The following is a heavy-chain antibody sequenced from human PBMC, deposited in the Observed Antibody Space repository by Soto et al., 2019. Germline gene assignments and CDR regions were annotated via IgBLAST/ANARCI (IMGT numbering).Heavy chain of an antibody. V-gene: IGHV4-39*01. Sequence: SETLSPSCTVSGGSISSSSYYWGWIRQPPGKGLEWIGSIYYSGSTYYNPSLKSRVTISVDTSKNQFSLKLSSVTAADTAVYYCARHEYVSSSYDLLDVWGRGTMVTVSS. D-gene: IGHD3-22*01. CDR1: GGSISSSSYY. CDR2: IYYSGST. CDR3: ARHEYVSSSYDLLDV. J-gene: IGHJ3*01.